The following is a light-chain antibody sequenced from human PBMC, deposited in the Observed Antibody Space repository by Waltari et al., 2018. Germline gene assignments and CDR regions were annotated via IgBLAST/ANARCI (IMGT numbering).Light chain of an antibody. CDR3: CSYAGIWV. CDR1: GSAVGDFTP. J-gene: IGLJ3*02. Sequence: QSALTQPRSVSGSPGQSVPISCAGPGSAVGDFTPVSWYQQHPGKAPKLVIFDVSKRPSGVPDRFSGSKSGTSASLTVSGLQAEDEADYYCCSYAGIWVFGGGTKLTVL. V-gene: IGLV2-11*01. CDR2: DVS.